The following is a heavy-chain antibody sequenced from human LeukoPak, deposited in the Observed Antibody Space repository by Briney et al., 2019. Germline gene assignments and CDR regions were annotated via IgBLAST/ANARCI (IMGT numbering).Heavy chain of an antibody. J-gene: IGHJ4*02. CDR2: IYYSGNT. V-gene: IGHV4-31*03. Sequence: PSQTLSLTCTVSGGSLNSGGYYWSWIRQHPGKDLEYVGYIYYSGNTYYNPSLKSRLTISIDTSKNQFSLKLSSVTAADTAVYFCARDRRGSGYYSDAFDIWGQGTLVTVSS. D-gene: IGHD2/OR15-2a*01. CDR3: ARDRRGSGYYSDAFDI. CDR1: GGSLNSGGYY.